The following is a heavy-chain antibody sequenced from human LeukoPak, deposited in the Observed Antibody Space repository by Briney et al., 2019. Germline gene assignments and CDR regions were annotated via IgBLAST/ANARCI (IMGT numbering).Heavy chain of an antibody. CDR1: GYTFTNYA. Sequence: ASVKVSCKASGYTFTNYAMNWVRQAPGQGLEWVGWINTNTGNPTYAQGLTGRFVFSLDTSVSTAYLQISSLKAEDTAVYYCATELRFLEWGPLGFDPWGQGTLVTVSS. CDR3: ATELRFLEWGPLGFDP. V-gene: IGHV7-4-1*02. D-gene: IGHD3-3*01. J-gene: IGHJ5*02. CDR2: INTNTGNP.